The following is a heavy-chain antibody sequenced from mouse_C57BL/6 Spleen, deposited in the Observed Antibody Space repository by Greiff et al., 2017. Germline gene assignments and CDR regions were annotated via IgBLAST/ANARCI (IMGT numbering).Heavy chain of an antibody. CDR1: GYSITSGYY. CDR2: ISYDGSN. D-gene: IGHD1-1*01. CDR3: AREGTTRYFDY. J-gene: IGHJ2*01. V-gene: IGHV3-6*01. Sequence: EVQLVESGPGLVKPSQSLSLTCSVTGYSITSGYYWNWIRQFPGNKLEWMGYISYDGSNNYNPSLKNRISITRDTSKNQFFLKLNSVTTEDTATYYCAREGTTRYFDYWGQGTTLTVSS.